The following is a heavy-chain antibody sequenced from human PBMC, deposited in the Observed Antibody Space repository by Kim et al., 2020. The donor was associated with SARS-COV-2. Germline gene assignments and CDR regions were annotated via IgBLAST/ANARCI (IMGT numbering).Heavy chain of an antibody. Sequence: SVKVSCKASGGTFSSYAISWVRQAPGQGLEWMGGIIPIFGTANYAQKFQGRVTITADESTSTAYMELSSLRSEDTAVYYCARDRDGDYYSFFDYWGQGTLVTVSS. CDR2: IIPIFGTA. CDR3: ARDRDGDYYSFFDY. CDR1: GGTFSSYA. J-gene: IGHJ4*02. V-gene: IGHV1-69*13. D-gene: IGHD4-17*01.